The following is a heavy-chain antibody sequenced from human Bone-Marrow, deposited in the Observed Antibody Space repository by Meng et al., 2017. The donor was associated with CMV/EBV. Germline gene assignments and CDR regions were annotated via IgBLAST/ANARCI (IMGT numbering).Heavy chain of an antibody. V-gene: IGHV3-33*05. CDR2: ISYDGSKK. CDR3: TKDHVSGSPLSSRWYFFDH. CDR1: GFTFTSFG. J-gene: IGHJ4*02. D-gene: IGHD6-13*01. Sequence: GESLKISCAASGFTFTSFGMHWVRQVPGKGPEWVAVISYDGSKKYYADSVKGRFTISRDNSKDTLHLEMNTLRADDTAIYYCTKDHVSGSPLSSRWYFFDHWGQGAQVTGYS.